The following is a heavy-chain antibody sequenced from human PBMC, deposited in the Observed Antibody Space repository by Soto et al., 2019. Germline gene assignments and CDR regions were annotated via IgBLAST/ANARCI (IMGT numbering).Heavy chain of an antibody. Sequence: QVQLVQSGAEVKKPGASVKVSCKASGYTFSSYYMNWVRQAPGQGLEWLGIINPSGGYTTYAQRFLGKVTKTRDTPSSKVNMELGSLTSEDTAVYHCARGGGMVVATAPYEHWGQGNLVTVSS. J-gene: IGHJ4*02. CDR1: GYTFSSYY. CDR3: ARGGGMVVATAPYEH. CDR2: INPSGGYT. V-gene: IGHV1-46*03. D-gene: IGHD2-21*02.